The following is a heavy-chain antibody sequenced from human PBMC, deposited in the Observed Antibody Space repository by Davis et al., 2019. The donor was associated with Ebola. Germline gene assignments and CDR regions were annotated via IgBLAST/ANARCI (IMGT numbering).Heavy chain of an antibody. V-gene: IGHV3-30-3*01. D-gene: IGHD4-17*01. CDR2: ISYDGSNK. Sequence: GESLKISCAASGFTFSSYAMHWVRQAPGKGLEWVAVISYDGSNKYYADSVKGRFTISRDNSKNTLYLQMNSLRAEDTAVYYCAMEYGDHNAFDIWGQGTMVTVSS. J-gene: IGHJ3*02. CDR1: GFTFSSYA. CDR3: AMEYGDHNAFDI.